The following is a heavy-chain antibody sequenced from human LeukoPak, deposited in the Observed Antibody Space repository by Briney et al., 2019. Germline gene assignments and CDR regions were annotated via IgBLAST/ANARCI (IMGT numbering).Heavy chain of an antibody. D-gene: IGHD3-9*01. Sequence: SETLSLTCTVSGGSISSYYWSWIRQPPGKGLEWIEYIYYSGSTNYNPSLKSRVTISVDTSKNQFSLKLSSVTAADTAVYYCARDPGRYFDWLPASQYGMDVWGKGTTVTVSS. CDR3: ARDPGRYFDWLPASQYGMDV. CDR2: IYYSGST. V-gene: IGHV4-59*01. CDR1: GGSISSYY. J-gene: IGHJ6*04.